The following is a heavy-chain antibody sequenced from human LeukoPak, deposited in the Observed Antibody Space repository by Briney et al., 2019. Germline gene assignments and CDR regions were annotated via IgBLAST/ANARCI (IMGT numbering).Heavy chain of an antibody. V-gene: IGHV4-59*01. D-gene: IGHD6-19*01. J-gene: IGHJ4*02. CDR3: ARVGSGGAWFDF. Sequence: NPSETLSLTCTVSSGSITGYYWSWIRQPPGKGLEWIGYVYATGTTNYNPPLKTRATISIDTSKNQLSLTLTSVTAADTAVYYCARVGSGGAWFDFWGQGTLVSVSS. CDR1: SGSITGYY. CDR2: VYATGTT.